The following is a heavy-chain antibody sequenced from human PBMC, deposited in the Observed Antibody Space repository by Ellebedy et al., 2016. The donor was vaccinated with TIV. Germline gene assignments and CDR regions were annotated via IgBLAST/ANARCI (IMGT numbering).Heavy chain of an antibody. CDR3: ARAWGGSCFDY. V-gene: IGHV2-5*02. CDR1: GFSLNTSGVG. CDR2: IYWDDDK. J-gene: IGHJ4*02. Sequence: SGPTLVKPTQTLTLTCTFSGFSLNTSGVGVGWIRQPPGKALEWLALIYWDDDKRYSPSLESRLTITKDTSKNQVVLTMTNMDPVDTATYYCARAWGGSCFDYWGQGTLVTVSS. D-gene: IGHD2-2*03.